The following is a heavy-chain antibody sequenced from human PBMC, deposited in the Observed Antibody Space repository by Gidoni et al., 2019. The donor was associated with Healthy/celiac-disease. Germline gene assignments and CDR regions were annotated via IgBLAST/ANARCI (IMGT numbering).Heavy chain of an antibody. V-gene: IGHV3-21*01. CDR2: IRSSSSYI. Sequence: EVQLVESGGGLVKPGGSLRLSCAASGFTFSRYSMNWVRQAPGKGLAWVSSIRSSSSYIYYADSVKGRFTISRDNAKNSLYLQMNSLRAEDTAVYYCARDREVTTCFDYWGQGTLVTVSS. D-gene: IGHD4-17*01. J-gene: IGHJ4*02. CDR1: GFTFSRYS. CDR3: ARDREVTTCFDY.